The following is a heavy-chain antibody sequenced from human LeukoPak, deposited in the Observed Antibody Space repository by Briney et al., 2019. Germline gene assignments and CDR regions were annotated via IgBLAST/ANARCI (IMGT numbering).Heavy chain of an antibody. D-gene: IGHD3-3*01. CDR3: AREPTTGFWSGSYLDY. Sequence: GGSLRLSCAASVFNFDAFSMNWVRQAPGKGLEWLSFISSSGYTTYYTDSVEGRFTISRDNAKSLLFLHMTSVRIEDTAVYFCAREPTTGFWSGSYLDYWGQGALVTVSS. CDR2: ISSSGYTT. V-gene: IGHV3-11*04. J-gene: IGHJ4*02. CDR1: VFNFDAFS.